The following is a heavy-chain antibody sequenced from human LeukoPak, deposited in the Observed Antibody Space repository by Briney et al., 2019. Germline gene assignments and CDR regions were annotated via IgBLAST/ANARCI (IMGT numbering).Heavy chain of an antibody. CDR3: ARSLQWLVEDHYQYYMDV. V-gene: IGHV4-34*01. D-gene: IGHD6-19*01. CDR2: INHSGTT. CDR1: GASSSGYD. Sequence: SETLSLICAVFGASSSGYDWTWIRQPPGKGLEWIGEINHSGTTNYNPSLKSRLTISVDTSKSQFSLKLSSVTAADTAVYYCARSLQWLVEDHYQYYMDVWDKGTTVTVSS. J-gene: IGHJ6*03.